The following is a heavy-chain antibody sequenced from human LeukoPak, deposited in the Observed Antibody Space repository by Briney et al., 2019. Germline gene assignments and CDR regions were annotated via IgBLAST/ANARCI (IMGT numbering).Heavy chain of an antibody. Sequence: PGGGLRLSCAAPGFTLRKVWMSWGRQGPGKGVGGGGVICDDGSNKYYADSVRGRFTISRDNSKNTLYLQMNSLRAEDTAVYYCAKDQGRIAAAGPNFDYWGQGTLVTVSS. V-gene: IGHV3-33*06. J-gene: IGHJ4*02. CDR2: ICDDGSNK. CDR3: AKDQGRIAAAGPNFDY. D-gene: IGHD6-13*01. CDR1: GFTLRKVW.